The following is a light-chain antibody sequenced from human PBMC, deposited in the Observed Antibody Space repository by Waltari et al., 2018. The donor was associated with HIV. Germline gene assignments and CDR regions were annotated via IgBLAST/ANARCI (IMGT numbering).Light chain of an antibody. V-gene: IGKV1-NL1*01. Sequence: EIQVTQSPSSLSASVGNRVPTTCRASQAISNSSAWYQQKPGKAPKLLIYAAFRLDTGVPARFSGSGSGTDYTLTITGLQPEDFATYICQQYYSTLRLTFGGGTKVEI. CDR3: QQYYSTLRLT. J-gene: IGKJ4*01. CDR1: QAISNS. CDR2: AAF.